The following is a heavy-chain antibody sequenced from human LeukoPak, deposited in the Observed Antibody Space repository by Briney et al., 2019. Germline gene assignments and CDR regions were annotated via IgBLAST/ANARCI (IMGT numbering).Heavy chain of an antibody. V-gene: IGHV4-59*08. CDR1: GGSMSPYH. J-gene: IGHJ4*02. CDR3: ARAVSGCFDY. CDR2: IYYSGST. Sequence: TSETLSLTCTVSGGSMSPYHWGWIRQPPGKGLEWTGYIYYSGSTNYNPSLNSRVTISVDTSKNQFSLRLSSVTAADTAIYYCARAVSGCFDYWGQGTLVTVSS. D-gene: IGHD6-19*01.